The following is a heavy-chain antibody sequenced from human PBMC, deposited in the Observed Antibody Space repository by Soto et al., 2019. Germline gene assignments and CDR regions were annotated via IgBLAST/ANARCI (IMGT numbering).Heavy chain of an antibody. V-gene: IGHV4-39*01. CDR2: IYYSGRT. J-gene: IGHJ4*02. CDR3: ARQRTTVVTQAYFDH. Sequence: SDTLSLTCIVSGESISSSSYYWGWIRQPPGKGLEWIGSIYYSGRTYYNPSFKSRVTISIDTSKNQFSPKLSSVTATDTAVYYCARQRTTVVTQAYFDHWGQGALVTVSS. D-gene: IGHD2-21*02. CDR1: GESISSSSYY.